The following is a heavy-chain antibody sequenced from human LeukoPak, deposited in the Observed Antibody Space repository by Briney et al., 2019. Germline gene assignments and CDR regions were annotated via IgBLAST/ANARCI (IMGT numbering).Heavy chain of an antibody. D-gene: IGHD1-26*01. CDR3: ARDVDGSLDY. V-gene: IGHV3-7*01. CDR1: GFTFSSYW. J-gene: IGHJ4*02. CDR2: IKGDESAR. Sequence: GGCLTLSCAASGFTFSSYWMAWVRQAPGKGLEWVANIKGDESARHQADSVKGRFTISRDNTRNSLYLQMTNLRGDDTAVYYCARDVDGSLDYWGQGTLVTVSS.